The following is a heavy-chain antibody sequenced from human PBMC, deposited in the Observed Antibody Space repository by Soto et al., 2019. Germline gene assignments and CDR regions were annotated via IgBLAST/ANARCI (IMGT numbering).Heavy chain of an antibody. CDR2: IYYSGST. V-gene: IGHV4-59*12. Sequence: PSETLSLACTVSGGSIRSYYWSWIRQPPGKGLEWIGYIYYSGSTNYNPSLKSRVTISVDTSKNQSSLKLSSVTAADTAVYFCARDPLYDYGDLPHVIDIWGQGTMVTVSS. D-gene: IGHD4-17*01. CDR3: ARDPLYDYGDLPHVIDI. CDR1: GGSIRSYY. J-gene: IGHJ3*02.